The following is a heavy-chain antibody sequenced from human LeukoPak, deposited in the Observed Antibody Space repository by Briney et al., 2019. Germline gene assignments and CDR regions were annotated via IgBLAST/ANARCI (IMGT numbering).Heavy chain of an antibody. CDR1: GFTFSSYE. Sequence: GGSLRLSCAASGFTFSSYEMNWVRQAPGKGLEWVSYISGSGSVIYYADSVKGRFIVFRDNAKNSPYLQMNSLRAEDTAVYYCARDSIGLFEGGQGTLVTVSS. V-gene: IGHV3-48*03. CDR3: ARDSIGLFE. CDR2: ISGSGSVI. J-gene: IGHJ4*02. D-gene: IGHD3-3*01.